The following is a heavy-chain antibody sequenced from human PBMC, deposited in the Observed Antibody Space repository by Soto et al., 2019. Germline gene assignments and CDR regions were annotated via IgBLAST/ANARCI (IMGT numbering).Heavy chain of an antibody. Sequence: EVQLLVSGGGSVQPGGSLRLSCAASGFSFSNYAMSWVRQATGTGLEWVSAIDSGGGSTYYAASVKGRFSISRDNSMNTLYLQMNRLRAEDTAIYYWTNEHSNYPDTWFVPWCQGTRVTASS. J-gene: IGHJ5*02. CDR1: GFSFSNYA. V-gene: IGHV3-23*01. CDR2: IDSGGGST. CDR3: TNEHSNYPDTWFVP. D-gene: IGHD4-4*01.